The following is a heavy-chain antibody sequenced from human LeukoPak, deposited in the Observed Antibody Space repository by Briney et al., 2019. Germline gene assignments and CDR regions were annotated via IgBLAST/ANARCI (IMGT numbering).Heavy chain of an antibody. CDR3: ARPNSGWYFDY. Sequence: KASETLSLTCAVYGGSFSGYYWSWIRQPPGKGLEWIGEINHSGSTNYNPSLKSRVTISVDTSKNQFSLKLSSVTAADTAVYYCARPNSGWYFDYWGQGTLVAASS. CDR1: GGSFSGYY. D-gene: IGHD6-19*01. J-gene: IGHJ4*02. CDR2: INHSGST. V-gene: IGHV4-34*01.